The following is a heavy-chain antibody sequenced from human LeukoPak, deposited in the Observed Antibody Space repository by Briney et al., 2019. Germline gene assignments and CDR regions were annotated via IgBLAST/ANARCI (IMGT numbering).Heavy chain of an antibody. D-gene: IGHD1-26*01. CDR3: ARVSGGTYPDY. J-gene: IGHJ4*02. Sequence: PSETLPLTCTVSGVSISSYYWSWIRQPPGKGLEWIGYICYSGSTNYNPSLKSRVTISVDTSKNQFSLKLSSVTAADTAVYYCARVSGGTYPDYWGQGTLVTVSP. CDR2: ICYSGST. CDR1: GVSISSYY. V-gene: IGHV4-59*01.